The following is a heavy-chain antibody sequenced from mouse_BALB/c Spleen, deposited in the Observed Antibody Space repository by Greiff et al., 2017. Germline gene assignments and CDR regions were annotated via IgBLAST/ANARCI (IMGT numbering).Heavy chain of an antibody. J-gene: IGHJ3*01. CDR2: INPSNGGT. Sequence: QVQLKQSGAELVKPGASVKLSCKASGYTFTSYYMYWVKQRPGQGLEWIGEINPSNGGTNFNEKFKSKATLTVDKSSSTAYMQLSSLTSEDSAVYDCTRDSNYAWFAYWGQGTLVTVSA. CDR3: TRDSNYAWFAY. D-gene: IGHD2-5*01. V-gene: IGHV1S81*02. CDR1: GYTFTSYY.